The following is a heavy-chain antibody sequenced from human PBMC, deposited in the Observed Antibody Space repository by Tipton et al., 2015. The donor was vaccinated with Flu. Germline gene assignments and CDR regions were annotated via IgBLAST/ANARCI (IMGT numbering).Heavy chain of an antibody. D-gene: IGHD3-22*01. CDR2: MYYNGST. Sequence: LRLSCTVSGASIRSGGSYWSWIRQHPGKGLEWIGYMYYNGSTYYNPSLKSRVSIPVDTSRNQFSLKLSSVTGADTAVYYCAKGSNYYDVSGYYYYFDDWGQGTLVTVSS. J-gene: IGHJ4*02. V-gene: IGHV4-31*03. CDR3: AKGSNYYDVSGYYYYFDD. CDR1: GASIRSGGSY.